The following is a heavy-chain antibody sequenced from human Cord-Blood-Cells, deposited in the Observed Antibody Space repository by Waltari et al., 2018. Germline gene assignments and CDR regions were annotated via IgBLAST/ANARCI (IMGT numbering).Heavy chain of an antibody. CDR3: ARIMQWGGIVVVTAIDY. Sequence: QVQLVQSGAEVKKPGASVKVSCKASGYTFTGYYMHWVRQAPGQGLEWMGWINPNSGGTNYAQKFQGRVTMTRDTSISTAYMELSGLRSDDTAVYYCARIMQWGGIVVVTAIDYWGQGTLVTVSS. D-gene: IGHD2-21*02. V-gene: IGHV1-2*02. J-gene: IGHJ4*02. CDR1: GYTFTGYY. CDR2: INPNSGGT.